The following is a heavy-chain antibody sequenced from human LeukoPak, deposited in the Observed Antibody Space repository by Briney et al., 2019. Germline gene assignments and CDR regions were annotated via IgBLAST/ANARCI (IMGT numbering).Heavy chain of an antibody. CDR3: AKDISVLFSTVTPDAFDI. V-gene: IGHV3-30*02. J-gene: IGHJ3*02. CDR2: IRYDGSNK. CDR1: GFTFSSYA. D-gene: IGHD4-17*01. Sequence: GGSLRLSCAASGFTFSSYAMHWVRQAPGKGLEWVAFIRYDGSNKYYADSVKGRFTISRDNSKNTLYLQMNSLRAEDTAVYYCAKDISVLFSTVTPDAFDIWGQGTMVTVSS.